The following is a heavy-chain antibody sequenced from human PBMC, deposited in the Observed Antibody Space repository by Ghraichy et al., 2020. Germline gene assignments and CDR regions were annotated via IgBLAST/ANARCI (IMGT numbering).Heavy chain of an antibody. CDR2: INGRSSKI. V-gene: IGHV3-48*02. CDR3: TSLVLRVRQEDY. D-gene: IGHD3-16*02. Sequence: GESLNISCVASGFDFSPYGMNWVRQGPGKGLEWLAYINGRSSKIQYANSVRGRFTISRDNAKNSLDLQMNSLRDEDTAVYYCTSLVLRVRQEDYWGRGTLVIVSS. CDR1: GFDFSPYG. J-gene: IGHJ4*02.